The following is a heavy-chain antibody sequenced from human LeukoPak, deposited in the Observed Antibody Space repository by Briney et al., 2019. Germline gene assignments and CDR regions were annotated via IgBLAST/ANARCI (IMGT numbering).Heavy chain of an antibody. V-gene: IGHV4-34*01. J-gene: IGHJ5*02. D-gene: IGHD2-15*01. CDR1: GGSFSGYY. CDR2: INHSGST. CDR3: ASFPMMVAATPNNWFDP. Sequence: SETLSLTCAVYGGSFSGYYWSWLRQPPGKGLEWIGEINHSGSTNYNPSLKSRVTISVDTSKNQFSLKLSSVTAADTAVYYCASFPMMVAATPNNWFDPWGQGTLVTVSS.